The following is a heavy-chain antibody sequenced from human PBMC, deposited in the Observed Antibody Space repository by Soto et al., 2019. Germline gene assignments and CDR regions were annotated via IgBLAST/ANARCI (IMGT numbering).Heavy chain of an antibody. V-gene: IGHV4-4*07. D-gene: IGHD2-15*01. CDR1: SGSINNHF. CDR2: IYSSGTT. Sequence: SETLSLTCNVSSGSINNHFWIWIRQPAGKGLEWIGHIYSSGTTTYNPSLKRRVTMSVDPPKNRFSLKLSAVTAADTAVYYCAMINGGSPDFWGRGALVTVSS. CDR3: AMINGGSPDF. J-gene: IGHJ4*02.